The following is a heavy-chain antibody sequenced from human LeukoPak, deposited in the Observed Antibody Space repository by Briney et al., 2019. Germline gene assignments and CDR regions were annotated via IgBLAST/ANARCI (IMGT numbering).Heavy chain of an antibody. CDR2: IKVDGSEK. V-gene: IGHV3-7*03. Sequence: GGSLILSCAASGFTFSNFWMSWVRQAPGKGLEWVANIKVDGSEKYYVDSVKGRFTISRDNAENSLYLQMNSLRAEDTAVYFCARGGGLDVWGQGATVTVSS. D-gene: IGHD3-16*01. J-gene: IGHJ6*02. CDR1: GFTFSNFW. CDR3: ARGGGLDV.